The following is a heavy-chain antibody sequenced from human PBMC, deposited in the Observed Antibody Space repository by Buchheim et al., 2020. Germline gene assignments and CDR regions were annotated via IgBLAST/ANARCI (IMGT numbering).Heavy chain of an antibody. Sequence: QVQLQQWGAGLLKPSETLSPTCAVYGGSFSGYYWSWIRQPPGKGLEWIGEINHSGSTNYNPSLKSRVTISVDTSKNQFSLKLSSVTAADTAVYYCARTLYYYGSGSYYHFDYWGQGTL. J-gene: IGHJ4*02. CDR3: ARTLYYYGSGSYYHFDY. V-gene: IGHV4-34*01. CDR1: GGSFSGYY. CDR2: INHSGST. D-gene: IGHD3-10*01.